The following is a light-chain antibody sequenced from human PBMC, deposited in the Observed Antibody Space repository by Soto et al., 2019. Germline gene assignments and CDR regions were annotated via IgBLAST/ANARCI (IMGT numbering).Light chain of an antibody. CDR3: QTWGTGPWV. J-gene: IGLJ3*02. CDR1: SGHSSYA. V-gene: IGLV4-69*01. CDR2: LNSDGSH. Sequence: QPVLTQSPSASASLGASVNLTCTLSSGHSSYAIAWHQQQPEKGPRYLMKLNSDGSHSKGDGIPDRFAGSSAGAERYLTISSLQSEDEADYYCQTWGTGPWVFGGGTQLTVL.